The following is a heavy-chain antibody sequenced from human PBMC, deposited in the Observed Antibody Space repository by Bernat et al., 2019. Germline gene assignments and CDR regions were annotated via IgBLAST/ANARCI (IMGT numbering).Heavy chain of an antibody. CDR1: GFTFSSYA. CDR2: ISYDGSNK. V-gene: IGHV3-30-3*01. CDR3: AASGEGSIAAR. J-gene: IGHJ4*02. Sequence: QVQLVESGGGVVQPGRSLRLSCAASGFTFSSYAMHWVRQAPGKGLEWVAVISYDGSNKYYADSVKGRFTISRDNAKNSLFLQMNSLKAEDTAIYYCAASGEGSIAARWGQGNLVTVSS. D-gene: IGHD6-6*01.